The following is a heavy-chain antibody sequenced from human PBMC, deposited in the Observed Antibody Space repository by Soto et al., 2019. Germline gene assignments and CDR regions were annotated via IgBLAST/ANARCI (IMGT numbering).Heavy chain of an antibody. CDR1: GGSVTSSTSS. V-gene: IGHV4-39*01. Sequence: QVQLQESGPGLVNPSETLSLTCTVSGGSVTSSTSSWAWVRQPPGKGLHWIGTIFYGHGTYYNPSLESPVTISLDTSKLQFSLELTSVTAAATAVYYCARQPTGYPNWFDAWGRGILVIVSS. D-gene: IGHD3-9*01. CDR3: ARQPTGYPNWFDA. CDR2: IFYGHGT. J-gene: IGHJ5*02.